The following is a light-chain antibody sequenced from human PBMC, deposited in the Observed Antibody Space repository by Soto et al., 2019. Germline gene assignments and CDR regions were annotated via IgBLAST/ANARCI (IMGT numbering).Light chain of an antibody. V-gene: IGKV3-20*01. CDR2: GAS. Sequence: ENALTQSPGTLSLSPGERATLSCRASQSVSSSYLAWYQQKPGQAPRLFIYGASSRATGIPDRFSGSGSGTDFTLTISRLEPEDFAVYYCQQYGTSLFTFGPGTKVDIK. J-gene: IGKJ3*01. CDR3: QQYGTSLFT. CDR1: QSVSSSY.